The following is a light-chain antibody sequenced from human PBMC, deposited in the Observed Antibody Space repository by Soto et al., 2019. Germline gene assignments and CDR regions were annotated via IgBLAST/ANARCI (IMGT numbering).Light chain of an antibody. J-gene: IGKJ1*01. CDR2: EAS. CDR1: QNINSW. Sequence: DIHMTQSPSTLSASVGDRVTITCRASQNINSWLAWYQQKPGKAPKLLIYEASTLERGVPSRFGGSGSGTEFSLTISSLQPGDFATYYCQQYNAYPWTFGQGTKVDIK. CDR3: QQYNAYPWT. V-gene: IGKV1-5*03.